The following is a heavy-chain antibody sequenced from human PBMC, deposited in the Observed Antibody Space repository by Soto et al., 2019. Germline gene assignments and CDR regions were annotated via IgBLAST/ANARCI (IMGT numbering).Heavy chain of an antibody. CDR2: ISNSGST. Sequence: SETLSLTCTVSGGSVTSDEDYWTWIRQSPGKGLEWIGYISNSGSTGYSPSLKTRLSMSVDRSKNQFTLRLTSVTAADTAVYFCATESGSTYGYFDHWGQGTQVTVSS. J-gene: IGHJ4*02. V-gene: IGHV4-30-4*01. CDR1: GGSVTSDEDY. D-gene: IGHD5-18*01. CDR3: ATESGSTYGYFDH.